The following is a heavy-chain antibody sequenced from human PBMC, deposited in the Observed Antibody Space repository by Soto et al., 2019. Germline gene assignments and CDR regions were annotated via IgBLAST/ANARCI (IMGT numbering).Heavy chain of an antibody. CDR3: ARLIVVVVAATRGWFDP. J-gene: IGHJ5*02. CDR2: IIPIFGTA. CDR1: GGTFSSYA. V-gene: IGHV1-69*13. D-gene: IGHD2-15*01. Sequence: SVKVSCKASGGTFSSYAISWVRQAPGQGLEWMGGIIPIFGTANYAQKFQGRVTITADESTSTAYMELSSLRSEDTAVYYCARLIVVVVAATRGWFDPWGQGTLVTVSS.